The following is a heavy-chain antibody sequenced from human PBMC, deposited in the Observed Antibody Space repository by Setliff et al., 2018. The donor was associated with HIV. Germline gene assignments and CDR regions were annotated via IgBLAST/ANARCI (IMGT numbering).Heavy chain of an antibody. V-gene: IGHV3-21*01. CDR2: ISSSSDYI. CDR1: GFIFSSYS. J-gene: IGHJ4*02. CDR3: ARDRYFGYSYGPVFDS. Sequence: PGGSLRLSCAASGFIFSSYSMNWVRQAPGEGLEWVSSISSSSDYIYYADSVKGRFTLSRDNAKNSLYLQMNSLRAEDTAVYYCARDRYFGYSYGPVFDSWGQGTLVTVSS. D-gene: IGHD5-18*01.